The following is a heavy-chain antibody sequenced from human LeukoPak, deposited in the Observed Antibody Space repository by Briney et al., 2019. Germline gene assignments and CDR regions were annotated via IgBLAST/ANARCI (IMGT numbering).Heavy chain of an antibody. V-gene: IGHV1-2*02. D-gene: IGHD5-12*01. CDR3: ARDPRLIVAGIFDY. CDR2: INPNSGGT. J-gene: IGHJ4*02. CDR1: GYTFTGYY. Sequence: ASVKVSCKASGYTFTGYYMHWVRQAPGQGLEWMGWINPNSGGTNYAQKFQGRVTMTRDTSISTAYMELSSLRSDDTAVYYCARDPRLIVAGIFDYWGQGTLVTVSS.